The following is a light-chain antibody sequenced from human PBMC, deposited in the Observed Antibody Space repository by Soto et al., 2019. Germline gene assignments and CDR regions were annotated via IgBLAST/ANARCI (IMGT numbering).Light chain of an antibody. CDR2: KAS. V-gene: IGKV1-5*03. CDR1: QTISSW. Sequence: DIQMTQSPSTLSGSVGDRVTITCRASQTISSWLAWYQQKPGKAPKLLSYKASTLKSGVPSRFSGSGSGTEFTLTISSLQPDDFATYYRQHYNSYSEAFGQGTKVELK. CDR3: QHYNSYSEA. J-gene: IGKJ1*01.